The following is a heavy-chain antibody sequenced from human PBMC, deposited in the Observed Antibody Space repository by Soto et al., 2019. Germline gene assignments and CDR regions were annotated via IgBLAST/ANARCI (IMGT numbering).Heavy chain of an antibody. J-gene: IGHJ6*02. CDR3: ALVVIAGYGMDV. CDR2: IYYSGST. V-gene: IGHV4-39*01. D-gene: IGHD3-22*01. Sequence: SETLSLTCTVSGGSISSNCYCWVRLRQPQGKGLEWIGSIYYSGSTYYNPSLKSRVTISVDTSKNQFSLKLSSVTAADTAVYYCALVVIAGYGMDVWGQGTTVTVSS. CDR1: GGSISSNCYC.